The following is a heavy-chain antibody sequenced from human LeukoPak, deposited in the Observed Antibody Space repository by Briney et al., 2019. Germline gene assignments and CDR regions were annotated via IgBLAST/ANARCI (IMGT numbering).Heavy chain of an antibody. CDR2: ISGSGTRI. CDR1: GFTFSSFG. CDR3: AREDNTLGFEY. D-gene: IGHD3-16*01. Sequence: MAGGSLRLSCAASGFTFSSFGMSWVRQAPGKGLEWVSTISGSGTRISYADSVKGRFTISRDNAKNSLYLQMNSLRAEDTAVYYCAREDNTLGFEYWGQGTLVTVS. V-gene: IGHV3-21*01. J-gene: IGHJ4*02.